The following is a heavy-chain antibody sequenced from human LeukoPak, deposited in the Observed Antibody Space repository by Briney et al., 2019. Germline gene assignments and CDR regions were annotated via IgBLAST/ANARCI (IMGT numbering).Heavy chain of an antibody. CDR3: TTSFYYDFWSGYDDY. V-gene: IGHV3-15*01. CDR2: IKSKTDGGTT. J-gene: IGHJ4*02. CDR1: GFTFSNAW. D-gene: IGHD3-3*01. Sequence: GGSLRLSCAASGFTFSNAWMSWVRQAPGKGLEWVGRIKSKTDGGTTDYAAPVKGRFTISRDDSKNTLYLQMNSLKTEDTAVYYCTTSFYYDFWSGYDDYWGQGTLVTVSS.